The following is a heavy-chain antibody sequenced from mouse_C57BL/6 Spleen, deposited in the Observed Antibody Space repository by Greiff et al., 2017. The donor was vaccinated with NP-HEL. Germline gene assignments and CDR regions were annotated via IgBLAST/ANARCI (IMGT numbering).Heavy chain of an antibody. Sequence: QVQLQQPGAELVMPGASVKLSCKASGYTFTSYWMHWVKQRPGQGLEWIGEIDPSDSYTNYNQKFKGKSTLTVDKSSSTAYMQLSSLTSEDSAVYYCARGGPYEGFDYWGQGTTLTVSS. V-gene: IGHV1-69*01. CDR2: IDPSDSYT. J-gene: IGHJ2*01. D-gene: IGHD2-3*01. CDR1: GYTFTSYW. CDR3: ARGGPYEGFDY.